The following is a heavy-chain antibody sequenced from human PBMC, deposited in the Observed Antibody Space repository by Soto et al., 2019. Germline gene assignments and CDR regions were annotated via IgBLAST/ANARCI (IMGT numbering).Heavy chain of an antibody. D-gene: IGHD3-16*01. V-gene: IGHV3-7*01. J-gene: IGHJ4*02. CDR1: ESTVSRDW. CDR2: TNQDGSLK. Sequence: EVHLVESGGGLVQTGGSLRLSCAISESTVSRDWMNWVRQAPGKGLEWVAHTNQDGSLKYYVDSVKGRFTISRDNAKKSLYLQMNSLRAGDTAMYYCSGGGGDAFWGQGTLVTVSS. CDR3: SGGGGDAF.